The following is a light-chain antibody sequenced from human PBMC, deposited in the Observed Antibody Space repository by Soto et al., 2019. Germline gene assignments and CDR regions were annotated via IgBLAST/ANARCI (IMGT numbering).Light chain of an antibody. J-gene: IGKJ4*01. CDR2: GAS. V-gene: IGKV3D-15*01. Sequence: THSAAAVSLTPGEIATLSCRASQSVSSNLAWYQQKPGQAPRLLIYGASTGATGIPARFSGSGSGTEFTLTISSLQSEDFAVYYCQQYNDWPLTFGGGTKVDIK. CDR3: QQYNDWPLT. CDR1: QSVSSN.